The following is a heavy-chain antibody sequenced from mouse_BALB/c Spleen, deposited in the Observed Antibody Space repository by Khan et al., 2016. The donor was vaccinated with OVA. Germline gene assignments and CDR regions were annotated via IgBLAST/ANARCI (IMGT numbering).Heavy chain of an antibody. CDR1: GFTFSAYS. V-gene: IGHV5-6*01. Sequence: EVQLVESGGDLMKPGGSLKLSCAASGFTFSAYSMSWVRQTPDKRLEWVATINSDGYYTYYPDSVQGRFTISRNNAKNTLSLQRSSLKSEDTAIYYCASHLTGSFAYWGQGTLVTGSA. CDR2: INSDGYYT. CDR3: ASHLTGSFAY. D-gene: IGHD4-1*01. J-gene: IGHJ3*01.